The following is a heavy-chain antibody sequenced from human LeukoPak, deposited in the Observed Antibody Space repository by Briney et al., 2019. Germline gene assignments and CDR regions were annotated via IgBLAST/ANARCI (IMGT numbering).Heavy chain of an antibody. CDR2: IYPGDSDT. CDR1: GYSFTSYW. D-gene: IGHD3-10*01. V-gene: IGHV5-51*01. CDR3: ARSLVLLWFGELNPPDY. Sequence: GESLKISCKGSGYSFTSYWIGWVRQMPGKGLEWMGIIYPGDSDTRYSPSFQGQVTISADKSISTAYLQWSSLKASDTAMYYCARSLVLLWFGELNPPDYWGQGTLVTVSS. J-gene: IGHJ4*02.